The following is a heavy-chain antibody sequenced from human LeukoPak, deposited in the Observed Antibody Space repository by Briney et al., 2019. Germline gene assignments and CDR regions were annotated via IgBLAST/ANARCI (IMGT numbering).Heavy chain of an antibody. V-gene: IGHV3-15*01. Sequence: PGGSLRLSCAASGFTFSNAWMSWVRQAPEKGLEWVGRIKTKTDGGTTDYAALVKGRFTISRDDSKNTLYLQMNSLKTEDTAVYYCAHTQAYLTFDSWGQGTLVTVFS. J-gene: IGHJ4*02. CDR1: GFTFSNAW. CDR3: AHTQAYLTFDS. CDR2: IKTKTDGGTT. D-gene: IGHD2-2*02.